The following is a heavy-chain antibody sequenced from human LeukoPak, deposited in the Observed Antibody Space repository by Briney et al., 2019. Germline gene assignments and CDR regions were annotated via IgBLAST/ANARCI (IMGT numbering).Heavy chain of an antibody. CDR1: GGAISSSEYH. V-gene: IGHV4-30-4*08. CDR3: ARDKVGATNWLDP. D-gene: IGHD1-26*01. Sequence: SQTLSLTCAVSGGAISSSEYHWSCICQPPGKSLEWMGYIYYSVSTYYHPSLKSRFTISVDTSNSQFSLRLASVTAADTAVYYCARDKVGATNWLDPWGQGTLVSV. CDR2: IYYSVST. J-gene: IGHJ5*02.